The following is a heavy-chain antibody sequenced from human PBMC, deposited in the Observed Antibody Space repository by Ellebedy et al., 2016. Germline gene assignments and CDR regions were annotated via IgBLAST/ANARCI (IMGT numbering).Heavy chain of an antibody. CDR2: ISYDGSNK. D-gene: IGHD3-9*01. V-gene: IGHV3-30-3*01. Sequence: GGSLRLSXAASGFTFSSYAMHWVRQAPGKGLEWVAVISYDGSNKYYADSVKGRFTISRDNSKNTLYLQMNSLRAEDTAVYYCARGGRYFDWLYLDIWGQGTMVTVSS. CDR3: ARGGRYFDWLYLDI. J-gene: IGHJ3*02. CDR1: GFTFSSYA.